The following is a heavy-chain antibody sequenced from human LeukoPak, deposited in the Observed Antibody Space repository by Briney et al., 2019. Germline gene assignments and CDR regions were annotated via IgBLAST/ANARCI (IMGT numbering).Heavy chain of an antibody. Sequence: PSETLSLTCTVSGGSISSYYWSWIRQPPGKGLEWIGRIYTSGSTNYNPSLKSRVTMSVDTSKNQFSLKLSSVTAADTAVYYCARDAYYYGSGSYYYWFDPWGQGTLVTVSS. V-gene: IGHV4-4*07. J-gene: IGHJ5*02. CDR2: IYTSGST. CDR1: GGSISSYY. D-gene: IGHD3-10*01. CDR3: ARDAYYYGSGSYYYWFDP.